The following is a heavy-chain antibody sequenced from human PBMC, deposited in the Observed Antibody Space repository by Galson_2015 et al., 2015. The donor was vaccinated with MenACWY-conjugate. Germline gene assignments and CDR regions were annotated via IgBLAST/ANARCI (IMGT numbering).Heavy chain of an antibody. CDR3: TRADHRYCSRTNCPFDH. CDR2: ISDSGVYT. Sequence: WVSGISDSGVYTYYAGSVKGRFTISRDDAENTLYLQMDGLKAEDTALYYCTRADHRYCSRTNCPFDHWGQGALVTVSS. V-gene: IGHV3-23*01. J-gene: IGHJ4*02. D-gene: IGHD2-2*01.